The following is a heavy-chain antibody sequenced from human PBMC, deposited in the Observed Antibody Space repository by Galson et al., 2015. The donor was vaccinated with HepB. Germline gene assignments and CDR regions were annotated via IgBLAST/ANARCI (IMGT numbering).Heavy chain of an antibody. CDR2: ISTSSNTI. CDR1: GFTFSSYS. J-gene: IGHJ5*02. CDR3: ARTYYYDSSGPNWFDP. D-gene: IGHD3-22*01. Sequence: SLRLSCAASGFTFSSYSMNWVRQAPGKGLEWVSSISTSSNTIYYADSVKGRFTISRDNAKNSLYLQMNSLTAEDTAVYYCARTYYYDSSGPNWFDPWGQGTLVTVSS. V-gene: IGHV3-48*01.